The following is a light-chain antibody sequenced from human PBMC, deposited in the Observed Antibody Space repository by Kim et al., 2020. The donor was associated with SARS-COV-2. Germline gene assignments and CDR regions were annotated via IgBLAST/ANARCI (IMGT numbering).Light chain of an antibody. Sequence: EVLMTQSPDTLSVSPGERATLSCRASQSVSTNVAWYQQKPGQAPGLVMYAVSTRATGIPARFSGSGSGTAFTLTISSLQSEDFAVYYCQQYNEWPLTFGGGPRWIS. CDR3: QQYNEWPLT. J-gene: IGKJ4*01. V-gene: IGKV3-15*01. CDR1: QSVSTN. CDR2: AVS.